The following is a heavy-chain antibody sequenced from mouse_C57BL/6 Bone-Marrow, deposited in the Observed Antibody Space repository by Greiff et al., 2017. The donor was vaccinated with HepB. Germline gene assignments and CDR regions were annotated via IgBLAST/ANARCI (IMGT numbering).Heavy chain of an antibody. CDR3: ARGTTVVDYYAMDY. V-gene: IGHV1-39*01. Sequence: QLQESGPELVKPGASVKISCKASGYSFTDYNMNWVKQSNGKSLEWIGVINPNYGTTSYNQKFKGKATLTVDQSSSTAYMQLNSLTSEDSAVYYCARGTTVVDYYAMDYWGQGTSVTVSS. D-gene: IGHD1-1*01. CDR1: GYSFTDYN. J-gene: IGHJ4*01. CDR2: INPNYGTT.